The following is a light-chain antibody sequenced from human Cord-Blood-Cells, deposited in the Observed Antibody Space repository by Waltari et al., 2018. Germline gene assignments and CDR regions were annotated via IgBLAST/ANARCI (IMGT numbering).Light chain of an antibody. J-gene: IGKJ1*01. V-gene: IGKV6-21*01. CDR1: QSIGSS. Sequence: EIVLTQSPDFQSVTPKEKVTIPCRASQSIGSSLHGYQQKPDQTPKLLLKYASQSFSGIPSRFSGSGSGINFTLTIHSLEAEDAATYYCHQSSSLPRTFGQGTKGEI. CDR2: YAS. CDR3: HQSSSLPRT.